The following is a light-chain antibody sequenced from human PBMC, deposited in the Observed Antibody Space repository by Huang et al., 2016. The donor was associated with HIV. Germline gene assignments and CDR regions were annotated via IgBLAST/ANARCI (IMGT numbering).Light chain of an antibody. CDR2: EAS. Sequence: ETLMPQFPATLSVSPGERPTLSCRASQNVRNNLAWYQQKPGQAPRLLFHEASSRATGVPGRFSASGSGIDFTLTISSLQSEDFAVYYCQQFNNWPPAFGGGTTVEIK. CDR1: QNVRNN. CDR3: QQFNNWPPA. V-gene: IGKV3-15*01. J-gene: IGKJ4*01.